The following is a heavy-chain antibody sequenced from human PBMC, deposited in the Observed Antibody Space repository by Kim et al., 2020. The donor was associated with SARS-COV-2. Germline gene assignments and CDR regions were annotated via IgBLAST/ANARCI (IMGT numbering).Heavy chain of an antibody. Sequence: ASVKVSCKASGYTFATYDINWVRQAAGQGLEWMGWVNPNSGNTGYAQKFQGRVTMTRDTSISTAYMELSSLRPEDTAVYYCARGEAASYDALTDCYKPHYGMDVWGQGTTLTVSS. J-gene: IGHJ6*02. CDR2: VNPNSGNT. CDR3: ARGEAASYDALTDCYKPHYGMDV. CDR1: GYTFATYD. D-gene: IGHD3-9*01. V-gene: IGHV1-8*01.